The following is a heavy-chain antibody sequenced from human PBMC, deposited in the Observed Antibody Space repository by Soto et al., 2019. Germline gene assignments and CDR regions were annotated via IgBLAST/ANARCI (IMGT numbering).Heavy chain of an antibody. V-gene: IGHV3-30*18. Sequence: GGSLGLSCAASGFTFSSDCMHWVRQAPGKGLEWVAVISYDGSNKYYADSVKGRFTISRDNSKNTLYLQMNSLRAEDTAVYYCAKDWDIVVVTAIRYGMDVWGQGTTVTVSS. CDR2: ISYDGSNK. CDR1: GFTFSSDC. CDR3: AKDWDIVVVTAIRYGMDV. D-gene: IGHD2-21*02. J-gene: IGHJ6*02.